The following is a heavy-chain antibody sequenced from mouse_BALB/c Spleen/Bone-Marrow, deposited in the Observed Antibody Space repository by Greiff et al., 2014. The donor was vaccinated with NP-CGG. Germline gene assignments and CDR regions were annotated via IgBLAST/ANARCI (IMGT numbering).Heavy chain of an antibody. CDR1: GYTFTSYY. CDR2: INPSNGGT. V-gene: IGHV1S81*02. CDR3: SRGRRDALDY. Sequence: VQLQQSGAELVKPGASVTLSCKASGYTFTSYYMYWVKQRPGQGLEWVGEINPSNGGTNFNEKFKNKATLTVDKSSSTAYMQLSSRTSNDSAVYYCSRGRRDALDYWGQGTSVTVSS. J-gene: IGHJ4*01.